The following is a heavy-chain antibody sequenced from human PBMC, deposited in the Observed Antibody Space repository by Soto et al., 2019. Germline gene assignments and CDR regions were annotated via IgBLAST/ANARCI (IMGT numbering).Heavy chain of an antibody. CDR1: GGSFSGYY. CDR2: INHSGST. V-gene: IGHV4-34*01. D-gene: IGHD3-10*01. CDR3: ARGFSRRYYGSGSYYNVLQNWFDP. Sequence: NPSETLSLTCAVYGGSFSGYYWSWIRQPPGKGLEWIGEINHSGSTNYNPSLKSRVTISVDTSKNQFSLKLSSVTAADTAVYYCARGFSRRYYGSGSYYNVLQNWFDPWGQGTLVTVSS. J-gene: IGHJ5*02.